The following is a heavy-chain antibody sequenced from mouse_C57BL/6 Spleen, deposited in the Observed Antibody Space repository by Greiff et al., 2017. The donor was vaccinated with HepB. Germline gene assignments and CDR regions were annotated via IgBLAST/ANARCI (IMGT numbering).Heavy chain of an antibody. V-gene: IGHV7-3*01. J-gene: IGHJ4*01. Sequence: EVQVVESGGGLVQPGGSLSLSCAASGFTFTDYYMSWVRQPPGKALEWLGFIRNKANGYTTEYSASVKGRFTISRDNSQSILYLQMNALRAEDSATYYCASNPYYYAMDYWGQGTSVTVSS. D-gene: IGHD6-1*01. CDR3: ASNPYYYAMDY. CDR1: GFTFTDYY. CDR2: IRNKANGYTT.